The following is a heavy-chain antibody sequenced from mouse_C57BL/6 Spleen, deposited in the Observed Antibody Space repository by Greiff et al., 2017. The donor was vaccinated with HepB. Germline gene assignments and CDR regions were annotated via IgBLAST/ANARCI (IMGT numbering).Heavy chain of an antibody. V-gene: IGHV1-82*01. CDR1: GYAFSSSW. J-gene: IGHJ4*01. CDR3: AREDYYGSSFNYYAMDY. Sequence: VQLQQSGPELVKPGASVKISCKASGYAFSSSWMNWVKQRPGKGLEWIGRIDPGDGDTNYNGKFKGKATLTADKSSSTAYMQLSSLTSEDSAVYVCAREDYYGSSFNYYAMDYWGQGTSVTVSS. CDR2: IDPGDGDT. D-gene: IGHD1-1*01.